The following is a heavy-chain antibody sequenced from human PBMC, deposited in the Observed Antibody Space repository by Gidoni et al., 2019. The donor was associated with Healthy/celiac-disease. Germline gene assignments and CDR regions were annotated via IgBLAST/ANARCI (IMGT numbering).Heavy chain of an antibody. CDR1: GCTFSSYS. CDR2: ISSSSSYL. J-gene: IGHJ4*02. D-gene: IGHD5-18*01. Sequence: EVQLVESGGGLVKPGGSLRLSCAASGCTFSSYSMNWVRQAPGKGLEWGSSISSSSSYLSYADSVKGRFTISRDNAKDSLYLQMNRLRAEDTAVYYCARGYSYGYYFDYWGQGTLVTVSS. V-gene: IGHV3-21*01. CDR3: ARGYSYGYYFDY.